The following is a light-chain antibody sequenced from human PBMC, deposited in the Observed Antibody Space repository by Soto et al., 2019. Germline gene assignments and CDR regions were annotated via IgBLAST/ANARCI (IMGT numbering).Light chain of an antibody. CDR3: QHYGRSPGLFT. CDR2: DTS. V-gene: IGKV3-20*01. J-gene: IGKJ3*01. CDR1: QSVSSTY. Sequence: EIVLTQSPGTLSLSPGERATLSCGASQSVSSTYLAWYQQKPGQAPRLLIYDTSNRATDIPDRFSGSGSGTDFTLTISRLEPEDFAVYYCQHYGRSPGLFTFGPGTKVDIK.